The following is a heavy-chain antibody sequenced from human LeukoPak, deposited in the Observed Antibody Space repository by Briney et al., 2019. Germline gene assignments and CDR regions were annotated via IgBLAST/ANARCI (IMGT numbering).Heavy chain of an antibody. CDR1: GFIFSSQW. D-gene: IGHD5-12*01. CDR2: ISGSGGST. J-gene: IGHJ3*02. CDR3: ARWGYLDAFDI. Sequence: GGSLRLSCAASGFIFSSQWMSWLRQAPGKGLEWVSAISGSGGSTYYADSVKGRFTISRDNSKNTLYLQMNSLRAEDTAVYYCARWGYLDAFDIWGQGTMVTVSS. V-gene: IGHV3-23*01.